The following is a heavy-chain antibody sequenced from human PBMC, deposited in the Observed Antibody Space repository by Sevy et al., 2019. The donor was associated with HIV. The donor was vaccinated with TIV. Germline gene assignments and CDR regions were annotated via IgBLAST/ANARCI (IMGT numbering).Heavy chain of an antibody. V-gene: IGHV3-30*02. CDR3: ANRPTAA. CDR1: GFTRSDSG. J-gene: IGHJ5*02. CDR2: IQVDGREK. Sequence: GGSLRLSCAASGFTRSDSGVHWVRQAPGKGLEWVAFIQVDGREKFYTDSVKGRFNISRDSSKNTVYLQMNSLRGEDTAVYYCANRPTAAWGQGTLVTVSS.